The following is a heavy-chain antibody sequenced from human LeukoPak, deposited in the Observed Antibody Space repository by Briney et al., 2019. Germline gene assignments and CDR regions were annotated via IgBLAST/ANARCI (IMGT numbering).Heavy chain of an antibody. Sequence: SETLSLTCTVSDGSISSYYWSWIRQPPGKGLEWIGHIYYSGSTNYNPSLKSRVTISLDTSKSQLSLRLTSVTAADTAVYYCARRGAGVPFDYWGRGTLVTVSS. J-gene: IGHJ4*02. CDR1: DGSISSYY. CDR2: IYYSGST. V-gene: IGHV4-59*08. D-gene: IGHD3-10*01. CDR3: ARRGAGVPFDY.